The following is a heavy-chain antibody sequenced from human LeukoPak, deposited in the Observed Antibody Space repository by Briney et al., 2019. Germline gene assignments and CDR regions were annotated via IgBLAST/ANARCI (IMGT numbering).Heavy chain of an antibody. CDR2: ISGSGGST. CDR1: GFTFSSYA. J-gene: IGHJ4*02. CDR3: AKASMMALPLFEY. V-gene: IGHV3-23*01. Sequence: GGSLRLSCAASGFTFSSYAMSWVRQAPGKGLEWVSSISGSGGSTYLADSVKGRFTISRDNSKNTLYLQMNSLRAEDTALYYCAKASMMALPLFEYSGQGTLVTVSS. D-gene: IGHD3-22*01.